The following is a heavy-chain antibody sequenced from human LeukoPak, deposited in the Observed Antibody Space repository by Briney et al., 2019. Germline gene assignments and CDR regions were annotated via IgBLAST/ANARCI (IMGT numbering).Heavy chain of an antibody. CDR2: ISSGGGSI. V-gene: IGHV3-23*01. Sequence: GGSLRPSCAASEFTFSNYAMNWVRQAPGKRPEWVSGISSGGGSIYYADSVKGRFTISRDNSKNTLYLQMNSLRAKDTAVYYCASSPLAARSKLDYWGQGTLVTVSS. CDR1: EFTFSNYA. D-gene: IGHD6-6*01. CDR3: ASSPLAARSKLDY. J-gene: IGHJ4*02.